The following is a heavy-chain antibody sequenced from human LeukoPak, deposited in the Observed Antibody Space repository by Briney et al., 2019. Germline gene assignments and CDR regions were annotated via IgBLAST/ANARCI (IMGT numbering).Heavy chain of an antibody. CDR2: TSSSSSYI. CDR3: ARDKGITGGADY. J-gene: IGHJ4*02. V-gene: IGHV3-21*01. CDR1: GFTFSSYS. Sequence: PGGSLRLSCAASGFTFSSYSMNWVRQAPGKGLEWVSSTSSSSSYIYYADSVKGRFTISRDNAKNSLYLQMNSLRAEDTAVYYCARDKGITGGADYWGQGTLVTVSS. D-gene: IGHD1-20*01.